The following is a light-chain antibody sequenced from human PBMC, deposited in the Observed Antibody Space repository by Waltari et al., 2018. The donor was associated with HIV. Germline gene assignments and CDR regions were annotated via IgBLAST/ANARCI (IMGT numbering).Light chain of an antibody. Sequence: QSALTQPPSASGSPGQSVTISCTGSSSDIGGYDFVSWFQQHPGKAPKLVIYEVYKRPAGVPDRFSASKSGASASLAITGLQAEDEADYFCQSYDRSLSASVVFGGGTKLTVL. CDR2: EVY. J-gene: IGLJ2*01. CDR1: SSDIGGYDF. V-gene: IGLV2-8*01. CDR3: QSYDRSLSASVV.